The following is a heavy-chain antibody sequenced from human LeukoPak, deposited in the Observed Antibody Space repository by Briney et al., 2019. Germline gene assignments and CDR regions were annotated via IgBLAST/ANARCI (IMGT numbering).Heavy chain of an antibody. CDR1: GFTFSSYS. CDR2: ISSSSSYI. CDR3: ARGERGLYCSSTSCYPVL. Sequence: PGGSLRPSCAASGFTFSSYSMNWVRQAPGKGLEWVSSISSSSSYIYYADSVKGRFTISRDNAKNSLYLQMNSLRAEDTAVYYCARGERGLYCSSTSCYPVLGGQGTLVTVSS. V-gene: IGHV3-21*01. J-gene: IGHJ4*02. D-gene: IGHD2-2*01.